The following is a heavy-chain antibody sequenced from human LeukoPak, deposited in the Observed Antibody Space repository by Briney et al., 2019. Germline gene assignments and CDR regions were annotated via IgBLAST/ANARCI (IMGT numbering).Heavy chain of an antibody. CDR2: IYYRGST. J-gene: IGHJ5*02. D-gene: IGHD6-13*01. CDR1: RGSISIYY. Sequence: SETPSLTCTVSRGSISIYYWSGIRQPPGKGLEWIGYIYYRGSTNYNPSLKSRVTISLDTSKTQCSLKLSSVTAADTAVYYCARHIRIAAAGTGWFDPWGQGTLVTVSS. V-gene: IGHV4-59*08. CDR3: ARHIRIAAAGTGWFDP.